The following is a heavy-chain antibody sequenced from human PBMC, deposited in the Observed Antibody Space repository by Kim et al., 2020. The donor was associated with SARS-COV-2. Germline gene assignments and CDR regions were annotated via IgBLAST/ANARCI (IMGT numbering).Heavy chain of an antibody. V-gene: IGHV1-69*13. Sequence: SVKVSCKASGGTFSSYAISWVRQAPGQGLEWMGGIIPIFGTANYAQKFQGRVTITADESTSTAYMELSSLRSEDTAVYYCARAARYCSGGSCYFDYWGQGTLVTVSS. CDR3: ARAARYCSGGSCYFDY. CDR1: GGTFSSYA. D-gene: IGHD2-15*01. CDR2: IIPIFGTA. J-gene: IGHJ4*02.